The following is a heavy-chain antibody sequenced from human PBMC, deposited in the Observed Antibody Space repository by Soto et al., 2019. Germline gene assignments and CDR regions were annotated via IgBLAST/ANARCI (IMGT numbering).Heavy chain of an antibody. CDR1: GGSFSGYY. CDR3: AVVGLRLEPDHRHHSSWYYYYYYGMDV. D-gene: IGHD6-13*01. Sequence: PSETLSLTCAVYGGSFSGYYWSWIRQPPGKGLEWIGEINHSGSTNYNPSLKSRVTISVDTSKNQFSLKLSSVTAADTAVYYCAVVGLRLEPDHRHHSSWYYYYYYGMDVWGQGTTVTVSS. V-gene: IGHV4-34*01. J-gene: IGHJ6*02. CDR2: INHSGST.